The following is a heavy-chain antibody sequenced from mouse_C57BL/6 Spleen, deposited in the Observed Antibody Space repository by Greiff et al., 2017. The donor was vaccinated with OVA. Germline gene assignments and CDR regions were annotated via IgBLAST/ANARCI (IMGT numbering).Heavy chain of an antibody. Sequence: VKLQQPGAELVKPGASVKLSCKASGYTFTSYWMHWVKQRPGQGLEWIGMIHPNSGSTNYNEKFKSKATLTVDKSSSTAYMQLSSLTSEDSAVYYCARVNYGSSYFDYWGQGTTLTVSS. V-gene: IGHV1-64*01. CDR2: IHPNSGST. D-gene: IGHD1-1*01. CDR3: ARVNYGSSYFDY. J-gene: IGHJ2*01. CDR1: GYTFTSYW.